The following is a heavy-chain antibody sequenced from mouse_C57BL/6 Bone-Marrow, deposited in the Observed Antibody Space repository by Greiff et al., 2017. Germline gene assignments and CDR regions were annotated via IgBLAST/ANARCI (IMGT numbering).Heavy chain of an antibody. D-gene: IGHD1-1*02. CDR2: ISSGGSYT. V-gene: IGHV5-6*01. CDR3: ARGGGYWFAY. J-gene: IGHJ3*01. CDR1: GFTFSSYG. Sequence: VHVKQSGGDLVKPGGSLKLSCAASGFTFSSYGMSWVRQTPDKRLEWVATISSGGSYTYYPDSVKGRFTISRDNAKNTLYLQMSSLKSEDTAMYYCARGGGYWFAYWGQGTLVTVSA.